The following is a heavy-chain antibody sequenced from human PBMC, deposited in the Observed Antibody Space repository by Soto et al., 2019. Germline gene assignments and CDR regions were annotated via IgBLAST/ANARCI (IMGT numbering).Heavy chain of an antibody. D-gene: IGHD3-22*01. Sequence: GGSLRLSCAASGFTFSSYAMSWVRQAPGKGLEWVSAISGSGGSTYYADSVKGRFTISRDNSKNTLYLQMNSLRAEDTAVYYCARGLGYYDSSGYPYYTFDYWGQGTLVTVSS. J-gene: IGHJ4*02. CDR3: ARGLGYYDSSGYPYYTFDY. V-gene: IGHV3-23*01. CDR2: ISGSGGST. CDR1: GFTFSSYA.